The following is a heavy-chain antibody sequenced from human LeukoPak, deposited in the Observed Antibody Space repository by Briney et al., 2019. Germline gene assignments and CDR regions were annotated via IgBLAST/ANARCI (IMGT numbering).Heavy chain of an antibody. J-gene: IGHJ4*02. CDR1: GFTFSNYE. Sequence: QPGGSLRLSCAASGFTFSNYEMNWVRQAPGKGLEWVSVIYVGGTTAYADSVKGRFTISTDTSKNMLYLHMNSLRAEDTARYYCARVWELSFDHWGQGPLVTVSS. CDR2: IYVGGTT. D-gene: IGHD3-16*02. CDR3: ARVWELSFDH. V-gene: IGHV3-53*01.